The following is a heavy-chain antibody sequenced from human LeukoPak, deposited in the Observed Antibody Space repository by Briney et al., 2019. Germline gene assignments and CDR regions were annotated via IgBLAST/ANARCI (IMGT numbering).Heavy chain of an antibody. CDR3: ARLHSSSWTFDY. J-gene: IGHJ4*02. CDR1: GFTFSDYY. CDR2: ISSSSSYT. Sequence: GGSLRLSCAASGFTFSDYYMSWIRQAPGKGLEWVSYISSSSSYTNYADSVKGRFTISRDNAKNSLYLQMNSLRAEDTAVYYCARLHSSSWTFDYWGQGTLVIVSS. D-gene: IGHD6-13*01. V-gene: IGHV3-11*06.